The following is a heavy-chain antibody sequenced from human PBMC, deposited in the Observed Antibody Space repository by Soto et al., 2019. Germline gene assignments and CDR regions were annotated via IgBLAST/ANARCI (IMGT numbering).Heavy chain of an antibody. CDR2: ISYDGRLK. CDR1: GFTFSSFG. J-gene: IGHJ1*01. V-gene: IGHV3-30*18. CDR3: AKEALGFPVAF. D-gene: IGHD5-12*01. Sequence: QVPLVESGGGVVQPARSLRLSCAASGFTFSSFGMHWVRQAPGKGLEWVAVISYDGRLKYYADSVKGRFIISRDNSKNTVYLQMDSLSSEDTAVYYCAKEALGFPVAFWGQGTLVTVSS.